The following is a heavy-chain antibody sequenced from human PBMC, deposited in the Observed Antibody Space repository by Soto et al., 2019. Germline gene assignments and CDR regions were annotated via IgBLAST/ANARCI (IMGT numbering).Heavy chain of an antibody. V-gene: IGHV5-51*01. D-gene: IGHD6-19*01. CDR3: ARQLSIAVAGYYYYYGMDV. J-gene: IGHJ6*02. CDR1: GYSFTSYW. CDR2: IYPGDSDT. Sequence: GESLKISFKGSGYSFTSYWIGWVRQMPGKGLEWMGIIYPGDSDTRYSPSFQGQVTISADKSISTAYLQWSSLKASDTAMYYCARQLSIAVAGYYYYYGMDVWGQGTTVTVSS.